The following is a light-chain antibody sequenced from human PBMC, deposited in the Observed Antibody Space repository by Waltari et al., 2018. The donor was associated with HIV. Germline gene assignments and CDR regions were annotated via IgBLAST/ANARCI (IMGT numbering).Light chain of an antibody. CDR2: EVV. V-gene: IGLV2-14*01. CDR3: TSYISSDIPV. CDR1: DTDLYD. J-gene: IGLJ2*01. Sequence: QSALTQPASVSGSPGQSITISCTGTDTDLYDFSWYQHRPGEAPKLIIFEVVNRPSGVSNRFSGSRSGNTASLTISGLRAEDEADYFCTSYISSDIPVFGGGTKVTVL.